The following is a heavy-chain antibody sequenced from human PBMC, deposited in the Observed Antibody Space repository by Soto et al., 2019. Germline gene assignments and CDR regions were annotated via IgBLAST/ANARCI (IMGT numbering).Heavy chain of an antibody. Sequence: EVQLLESGGGLVQPGGSLRLSCAASGFMFSSYVMNWVRQAPGKGLEWVSSITDNGGSTYYADSVKSRLTISRDNSKNTQYLQKKNLRAADTPVYYCANHICGPSSCYNEYRGQGTLVTVST. V-gene: IGHV3-23*01. J-gene: IGHJ4*02. CDR3: ANHICGPSSCYNEY. CDR1: GFMFSSYV. D-gene: IGHD2-15*01. CDR2: ITDNGGST.